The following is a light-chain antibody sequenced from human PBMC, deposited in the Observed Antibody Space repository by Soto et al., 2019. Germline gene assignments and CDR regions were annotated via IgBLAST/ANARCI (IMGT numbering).Light chain of an antibody. Sequence: EIQMTQSPSTLSASVGDRFTVTCRASQSISSWLAWYQQKPGKAPKLLIYDASSLESGVPSRFSGSGSGTEFTLTISSLQPGDLATYYCQHYSAFSVTFGQGTKVDI. CDR3: QHYSAFSVT. CDR1: QSISSW. V-gene: IGKV1-5*01. J-gene: IGKJ1*01. CDR2: DAS.